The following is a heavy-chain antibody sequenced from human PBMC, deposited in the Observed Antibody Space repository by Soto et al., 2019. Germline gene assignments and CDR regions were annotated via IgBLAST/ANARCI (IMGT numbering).Heavy chain of an antibody. CDR2: IIPIFGTA. J-gene: IGHJ6*02. V-gene: IGHV1-69*13. D-gene: IGHD6-6*01. CDR1: GGTFSSYA. CDR3: ARVVGSSSGLDYYYGMDV. Sequence: SVKVSCKASGGTFSSYAIGWVRQAPGQGLEWMGGIIPIFGTANYAQKFQGRVTITADESTSTAYMELSSLRSEDTAVYYCARVVGSSSGLDYYYGMDVWDQGTTVTAP.